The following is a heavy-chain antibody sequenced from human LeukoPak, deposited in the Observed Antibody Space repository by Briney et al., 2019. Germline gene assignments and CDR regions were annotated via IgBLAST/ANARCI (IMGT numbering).Heavy chain of an antibody. CDR1: GGSISSYY. V-gene: IGHV4-59*01. J-gene: IGHJ5*02. Sequence: SETLSLTCTVSGGSISSYYWSWIRQPPGKGLEWIGYIYYSGSTNYNPSLKSRVTISVDTSKNQFSLKLSSVTAADTAVYYCARGSDILTGYYHNWFDPWGQGTLVTVSS. D-gene: IGHD3-9*01. CDR3: ARGSDILTGYYHNWFDP. CDR2: IYYSGST.